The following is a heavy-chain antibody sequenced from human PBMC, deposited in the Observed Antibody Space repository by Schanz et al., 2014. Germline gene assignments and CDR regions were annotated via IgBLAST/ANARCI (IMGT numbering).Heavy chain of an antibody. Sequence: QVQLVQSGAEVKKPGASVKVSCKASGGTFSSYTISWVRQAPGQGLEWMGWINTNTANPTYAQGFAGRFVSTLDASVTTAYLEISSLKAEDTAVYYCARGYSGYSHFDYWGQGALVTVSS. J-gene: IGHJ4*02. D-gene: IGHD5-12*01. CDR1: GGTFSSYT. V-gene: IGHV7-4-1*02. CDR3: ARGYSGYSHFDY. CDR2: INTNTANP.